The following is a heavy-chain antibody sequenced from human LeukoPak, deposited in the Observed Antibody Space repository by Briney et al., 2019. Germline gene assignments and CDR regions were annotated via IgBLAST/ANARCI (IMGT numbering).Heavy chain of an antibody. CDR3: ARGLGDSHFDY. Sequence: GGSLRLSCAASGFTFSSYSMNWVRQAPGKGLEWVSYISSSSSTIYYADSVKGRFTISRDNAKNSLYLQMNSLRAEDTAVYYCARGLGDSHFDYWGQGTLVTVSS. CDR1: GFTFSSYS. D-gene: IGHD1-26*01. J-gene: IGHJ4*02. V-gene: IGHV3-48*04. CDR2: ISSSSSTI.